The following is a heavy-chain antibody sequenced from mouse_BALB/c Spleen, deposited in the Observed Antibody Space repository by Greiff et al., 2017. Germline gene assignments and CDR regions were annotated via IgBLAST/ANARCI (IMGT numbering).Heavy chain of an antibody. Sequence: EVKLVESGGGLVKPGGSLKLSCAASGFTFSSYAMSWVRQSPEKRLEWVAEISSGGSYTYYPDTVTGRFTISRDNAKNTLYLEMSSLRSEDTAMYYCARDPIYYDYDGGFAYWGQGTLVTVSA. V-gene: IGHV5-9-4*01. CDR2: ISSGGSYT. D-gene: IGHD2-4*01. CDR1: GFTFSSYA. J-gene: IGHJ3*01. CDR3: ARDPIYYDYDGGFAY.